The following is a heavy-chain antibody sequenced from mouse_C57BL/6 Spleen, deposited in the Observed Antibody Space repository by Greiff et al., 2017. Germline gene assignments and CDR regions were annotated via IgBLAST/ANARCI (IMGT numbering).Heavy chain of an antibody. CDR3: ARPYYDYDEGYAMDY. D-gene: IGHD2-4*01. CDR1: GYTFTSYW. Sequence: QVQLQQSGAELVKPGASVKMSCKASGYTFTSYWITWVKQRPGQGLEWIGDIYPGSGSTNYNEKFKSKATLTVDTSSSTAYMQLSSLTSEDSAVYYCARPYYDYDEGYAMDYWGQGTSVTVSS. CDR2: IYPGSGST. V-gene: IGHV1-55*01. J-gene: IGHJ4*01.